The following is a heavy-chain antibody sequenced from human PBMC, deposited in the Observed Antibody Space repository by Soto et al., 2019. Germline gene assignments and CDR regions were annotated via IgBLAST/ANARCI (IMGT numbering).Heavy chain of an antibody. Sequence: ASVKVSCKASVYTFTSYYMHWVRQAPGQGLEWMGIINPSGGSTSYAQKFQGRVTMTRDTSTSTVYMELSSLRSEDTAVYYCARGVKIVGAREGIGYWGQRTLVPVSS. CDR3: ARGVKIVGAREGIGY. V-gene: IGHV1-46*01. CDR1: VYTFTSYY. CDR2: INPSGGST. J-gene: IGHJ4*02. D-gene: IGHD1-26*01.